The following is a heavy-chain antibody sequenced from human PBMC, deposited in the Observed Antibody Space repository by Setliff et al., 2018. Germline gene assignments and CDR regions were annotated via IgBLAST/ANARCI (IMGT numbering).Heavy chain of an antibody. V-gene: IGHV5-51*01. J-gene: IGHJ5*02. D-gene: IGHD1-7*01. CDR2: IYPGDSHT. Sequence: GESLKISCKGSGYSFSXCRVGWVRQMPGKGLEWMGIIYPGDSHTRYSPSFQGQVTISADKSISPAYLPWSSLKASDTXMYYCARIGIXVSXXXXRNYCWFDPWGQGTLVTVSS. CDR3: ARIGIXVSXXXXRNYCWFDP. CDR1: GYSFSXCR.